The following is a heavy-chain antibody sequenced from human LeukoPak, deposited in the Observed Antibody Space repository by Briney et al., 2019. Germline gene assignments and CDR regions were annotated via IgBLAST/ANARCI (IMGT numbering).Heavy chain of an antibody. D-gene: IGHD2-2*01. CDR3: ARDLRRDCSTTTCYAFDY. CDR1: GFTFSSYW. Sequence: PGGSLRLSCAASGFTFSSYWMGWVRQAPGKGLEWVSVISGSGGLTYYADSVKGRFTISRDNSKNTLYLQMNSLRADDTAVYYCARDLRRDCSTTTCYAFDYWGQGTLVTVSS. J-gene: IGHJ4*02. CDR2: ISGSGGLT. V-gene: IGHV3-23*01.